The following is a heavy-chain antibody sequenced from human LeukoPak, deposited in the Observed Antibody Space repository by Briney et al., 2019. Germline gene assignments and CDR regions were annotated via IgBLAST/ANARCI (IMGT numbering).Heavy chain of an antibody. CDR2: VKKDESEK. V-gene: IGHV3-7*03. Sequence: PGGSLRLSCAASGFTFSNNWMTWVRQAPGKGLEWVASVKKDESEKYYVDSVKGRFTISRDNAKNSLYLQMNSLRVEDMAMYYCARVSNIVARSAFDIWGHGTMVTVSS. J-gene: IGHJ3*02. D-gene: IGHD6-6*01. CDR1: GFTFSNNW. CDR3: ARVSNIVARSAFDI.